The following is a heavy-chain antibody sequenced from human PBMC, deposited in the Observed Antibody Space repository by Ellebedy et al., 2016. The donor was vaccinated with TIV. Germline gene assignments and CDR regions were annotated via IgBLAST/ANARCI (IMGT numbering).Heavy chain of an antibody. CDR2: ISSSGSTI. Sequence: GESLKISCAASGFTFSSYEMNWVRQAPGKGLEWVSYISSSGSTIYYADSVKGRFTISRDNSKSTLYLQMGSLRAEDMAVYYCARGYCSGGNCYFPFEYWGQGTLVTVSS. V-gene: IGHV3-48*03. D-gene: IGHD2-15*01. J-gene: IGHJ4*02. CDR1: GFTFSSYE. CDR3: ARGYCSGGNCYFPFEY.